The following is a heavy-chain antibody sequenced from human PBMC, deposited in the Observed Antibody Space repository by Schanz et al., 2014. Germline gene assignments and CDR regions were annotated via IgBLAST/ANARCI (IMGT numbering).Heavy chain of an antibody. Sequence: QVQLHESGPGLVKPSETLSLTCTVSGDSISNYYWTWIRQPPGKGLEWIGEIDHSGSTNFHPSLKSRVTISLDTSKNQFSLKLSSVIAADTAVYYCARHLPGGYNNHGWFDPWGQGTLVTVSS. CDR2: IDHSGST. CDR1: GDSISNYY. CDR3: ARHLPGGYNNHGWFDP. D-gene: IGHD4-4*01. J-gene: IGHJ5*02. V-gene: IGHV4-59*08.